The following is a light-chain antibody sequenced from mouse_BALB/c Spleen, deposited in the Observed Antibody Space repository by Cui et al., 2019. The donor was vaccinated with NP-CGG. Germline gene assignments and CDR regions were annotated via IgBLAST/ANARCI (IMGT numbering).Light chain of an antibody. Sequence: QSDVKQEYALTTSPGETVTLTCRSSTGAVTTSNYANWVQEKPDHLFTGLIGGTNNRAPGVPARFSGSLIGDKAALTITGAQTEDEAIYFCALWYSNHWVFGGGTKLTVL. CDR2: GTN. CDR3: ALWYSNHWV. CDR1: TGAVTTSNY. V-gene: IGLV1*01. J-gene: IGLJ1*01.